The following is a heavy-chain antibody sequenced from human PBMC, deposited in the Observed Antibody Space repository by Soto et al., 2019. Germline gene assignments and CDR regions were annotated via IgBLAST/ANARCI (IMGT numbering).Heavy chain of an antibody. CDR1: GGSISSGGYY. V-gene: IGHV4-31*03. Sequence: QVQLQESGPGLVKPSQTLSLTCTVSGGSISSGGYYWSWIRQHPGKGLEWIGYIYYTGSAYYNPSLESRVIISVDTSKNQFPLKLSSVTAADTAVYYCARFGNSSWNWFDPWGQGTLVTVSS. CDR3: ARFGNSSWNWFDP. CDR2: IYYTGSA. D-gene: IGHD6-6*01. J-gene: IGHJ5*02.